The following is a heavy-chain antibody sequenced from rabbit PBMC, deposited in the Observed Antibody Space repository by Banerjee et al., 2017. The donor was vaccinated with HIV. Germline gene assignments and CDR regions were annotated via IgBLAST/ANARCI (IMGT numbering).Heavy chain of an antibody. CDR1: GIDFSSYYY. CDR2: IYAGSSGNT. J-gene: IGHJ4*01. V-gene: IGHV1S45*01. Sequence: QQQLEESGGGLVKPGGTLTLTCKASGIDFSSYYYMCWVRQAPGKGLEWIACIYAGSSGNTYYASWAKGRFTISKASSTTVTLQMTSLTAADTATYFCARGDADYGYVDLWGPGTLVTVS. D-gene: IGHD6-1*01. CDR3: ARGDADYGYVDL.